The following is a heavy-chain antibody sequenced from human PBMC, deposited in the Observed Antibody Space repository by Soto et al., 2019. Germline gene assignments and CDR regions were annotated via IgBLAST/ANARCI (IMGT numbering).Heavy chain of an antibody. Sequence: QVQLVESGGGVVQPGRSLRLSCAASGFTFSSYGMHWVRQAPGKGLEWVAVISYDGSNKYYADSVKGRFTISRDNSKNALYLQMSSLRAEDTAVYYCVKDGSSGWPYYYGLDVWGQGTTGTVS. CDR1: GFTFSSYG. CDR2: ISYDGSNK. CDR3: VKDGSSGWPYYYGLDV. D-gene: IGHD6-19*01. V-gene: IGHV3-30*18. J-gene: IGHJ6*02.